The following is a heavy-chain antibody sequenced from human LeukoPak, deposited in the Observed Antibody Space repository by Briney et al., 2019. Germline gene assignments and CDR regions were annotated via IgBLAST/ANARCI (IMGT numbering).Heavy chain of an antibody. D-gene: IGHD6-13*01. CDR3: ARGDSSWYFDY. J-gene: IGHJ4*02. V-gene: IGHV1-18*01. Sequence: ASVKVSCKASGYTFISYGISWVRQAPGQGLEWMGWISAYNGNTNSAQMLQGRVTMTTDTSTSTAYMELRSLRSDDTAVYYCARGDSSWYFDYWGQGTLVTVSS. CDR2: ISAYNGNT. CDR1: GYTFISYG.